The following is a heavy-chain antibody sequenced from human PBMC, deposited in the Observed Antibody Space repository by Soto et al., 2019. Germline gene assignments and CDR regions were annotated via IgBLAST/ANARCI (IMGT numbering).Heavy chain of an antibody. CDR3: SKASEASCYDFIRCYYYYGMDV. J-gene: IGHJ6*02. Sequence: GGSLRLSCAASGFTFSSYAMSWVRQAPGKGLEWVSAISGSGGSTYYADSVKGRFTISRDNSKNTLYLQMNSLRAEDTAVYYCSKASEASCYDFIRCYYYYGMDVWGQGTTVTVSS. CDR2: ISGSGGST. D-gene: IGHD5-12*01. CDR1: GFTFSSYA. V-gene: IGHV3-23*01.